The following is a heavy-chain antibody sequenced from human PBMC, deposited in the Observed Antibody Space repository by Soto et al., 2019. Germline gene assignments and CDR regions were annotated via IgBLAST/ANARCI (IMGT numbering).Heavy chain of an antibody. CDR2: ISYDGSNK. CDR1: GFTFSSYG. D-gene: IGHD2-2*02. Sequence: GGSLRLSCAASGFTFSSYGMHWVRQAPGKGLEWVAVISYDGSNKYYADSVKGRFTISRDNSKSTLYLQMNSLRAEDTAVYYCAKDRRSIGYCISTSCYTYGMDVWGQGTTVTVSS. J-gene: IGHJ6*02. CDR3: AKDRRSIGYCISTSCYTYGMDV. V-gene: IGHV3-30*18.